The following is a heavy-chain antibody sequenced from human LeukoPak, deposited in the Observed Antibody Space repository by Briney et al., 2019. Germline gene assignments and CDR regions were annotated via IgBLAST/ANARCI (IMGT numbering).Heavy chain of an antibody. D-gene: IGHD6-13*01. CDR3: ARMRQLVRFGY. Sequence: PSETLSLTCTVSGGSISSYYWSWIRQPPGKGLEWIGYIYYSGSTNYNPSLKSRVTISVDASKNQFSLKLRSVTAADTAVYYCARMRQLVRFGYWGQGTLVTVSS. CDR2: IYYSGST. J-gene: IGHJ4*02. V-gene: IGHV4-59*01. CDR1: GGSISSYY.